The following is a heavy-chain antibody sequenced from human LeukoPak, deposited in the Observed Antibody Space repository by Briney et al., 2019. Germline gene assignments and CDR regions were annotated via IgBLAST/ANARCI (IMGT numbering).Heavy chain of an antibody. CDR2: IDFSGEA. CDR3: ARRAYSYGFRFDP. J-gene: IGHJ5*02. D-gene: IGHD3-16*02. V-gene: IGHV4-39*01. Sequence: SETLSLTCTVSGASISSSSYFWAWIRQPPGKALEWIGSIDFSGEAVYNAPLQSRLTLSIDTSKNQVSLKMTSVTVADTALYYCARRAYSYGFRFDPWGQGTLVTVSS. CDR1: GASISSSSYF.